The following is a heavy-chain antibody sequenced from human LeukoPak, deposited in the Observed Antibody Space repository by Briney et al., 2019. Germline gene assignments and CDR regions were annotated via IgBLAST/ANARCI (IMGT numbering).Heavy chain of an antibody. Sequence: SQTLSLTCTVSGGSISSYYWSWIRPPAGKGLEWIGRIYTSGSTHYNPSLKSRVTMSVDTSKNQFSLKLSSVTAADTAVYYCARTEGILTGYYYFDYGGEGTLVTVSS. V-gene: IGHV4-4*07. CDR3: ARTEGILTGYYYFDY. D-gene: IGHD3-9*01. CDR2: IYTSGST. J-gene: IGHJ4*02. CDR1: GGSISSYY.